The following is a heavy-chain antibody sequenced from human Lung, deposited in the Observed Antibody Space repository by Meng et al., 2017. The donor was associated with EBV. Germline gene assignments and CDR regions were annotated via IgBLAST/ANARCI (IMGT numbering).Heavy chain of an antibody. D-gene: IGHD3-16*01. Sequence: QGERVQSGGGVKKPGASSKVSCKASASTFAGYYMHWVRQAPGQGLEWMGRINPNSGGANYAQKFQGRVTMTRDTSISTAYMELSRLRSDDTAVYYCAREGLVGDLRYFDLWGRGTLVTVSS. CDR1: ASTFAGYY. J-gene: IGHJ2*01. CDR3: AREGLVGDLRYFDL. CDR2: INPNSGGA. V-gene: IGHV1-2*06.